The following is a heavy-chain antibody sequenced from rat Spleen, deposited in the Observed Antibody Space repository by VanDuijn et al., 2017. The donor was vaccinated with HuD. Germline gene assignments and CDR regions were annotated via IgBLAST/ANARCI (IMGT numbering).Heavy chain of an antibody. CDR2: INKDSSII. CDR3: ARANYGGYNY. J-gene: IGHJ2*01. Sequence: EVKLVESGGGLVQPGRSFKLSCAASGFNFNDYWMGWVRQAPGKGLEWIGEINKDSSIINYSPSLKDQFTISRDNAQDTLYLQKSKLGSEDTAIYYCARANYGGYNYWGQGVMVTVSS. CDR1: GFNFNDYW. D-gene: IGHD1-11*01. V-gene: IGHV4-2*01.